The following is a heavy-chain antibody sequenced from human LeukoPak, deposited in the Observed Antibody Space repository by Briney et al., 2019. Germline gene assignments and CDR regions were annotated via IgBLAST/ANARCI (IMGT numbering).Heavy chain of an antibody. CDR1: GYTFTSYG. CDR3: ARDNYGSGSYYNPAVDY. V-gene: IGHV1-18*01. J-gene: IGHJ4*02. D-gene: IGHD3-10*01. CDR2: IGAYNGNT. Sequence: ASVKVSCKASGYTFTSYGISWVRQAPGQGLEWMGWIGAYNGNTNYAQKLQGRVTMTTDTSTSTAYMELRSLRSDDTAVYYCARDNYGSGSYYNPAVDYWGQGTLVTVSS.